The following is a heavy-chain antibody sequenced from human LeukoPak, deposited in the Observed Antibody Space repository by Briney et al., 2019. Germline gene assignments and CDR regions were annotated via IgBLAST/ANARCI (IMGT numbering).Heavy chain of an antibody. CDR3: AREDCSSTSCYAGSL. D-gene: IGHD2-2*01. CDR1: GFTFSSYS. J-gene: IGHJ4*02. Sequence: GGSLRLSCAASGFTFSSYSMNWVRQAPGKGLEWVSSISSSSSYIYYADSVKGRFTISRDNAKNSLYLQMNSLRAEDTAVYYCAREDCSSTSCYAGSLWGQGTLVTVSS. V-gene: IGHV3-21*01. CDR2: ISSSSSYI.